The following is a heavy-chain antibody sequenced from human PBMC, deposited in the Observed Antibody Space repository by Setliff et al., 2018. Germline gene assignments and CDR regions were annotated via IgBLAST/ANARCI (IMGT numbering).Heavy chain of an antibody. V-gene: IGHV4-39*07. J-gene: IGHJ6*02. Sequence: SETLSLTCTVSGGSISSSSYYWGWIRQPPGKGLEWIGSIYYSGSTYYNPSLKSRVTISVDTSKNQFSLKLSSVTAADTAVYYCARVGGYYYYYYGMDVWGQGTTVTVSS. CDR3: ARVGGYYYYYYGMDV. CDR2: IYYSGST. CDR1: GGSISSSSYY.